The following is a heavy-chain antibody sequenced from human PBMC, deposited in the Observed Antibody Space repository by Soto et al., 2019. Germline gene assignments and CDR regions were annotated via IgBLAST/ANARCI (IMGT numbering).Heavy chain of an antibody. CDR2: IFHTGSA. V-gene: IGHV4-4*02. CDR3: ARHIAVSGTRGFDH. D-gene: IGHD2-21*01. J-gene: IGHJ4*02. CDR1: GGSITSNW. Sequence: QVQLQESGPGLMKPSGTLSLTCAVSGGSITSNWWSWVRQPPGKGLEWIAEIFHTGSANYNPSLMSRLTISMDKSKNHLSLNLNSVTAADTAVYYCARHIAVSGTRGFDHWGQGTLFTVSS.